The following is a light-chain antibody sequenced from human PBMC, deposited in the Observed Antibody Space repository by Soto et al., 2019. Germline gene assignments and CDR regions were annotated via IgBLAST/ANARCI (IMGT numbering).Light chain of an antibody. CDR1: QSISSW. CDR2: DAS. Sequence: DIQMTQSPSTLSASVGDRVTITCRASQSISSWLAWYQQKTGKAPKLLIYDASSLESGVPSRFSGSGSGTEFTLTISSLQPDDFATYYCQQYNSYPGTFGQGTNVEIK. CDR3: QQYNSYPGT. V-gene: IGKV1-5*01. J-gene: IGKJ1*01.